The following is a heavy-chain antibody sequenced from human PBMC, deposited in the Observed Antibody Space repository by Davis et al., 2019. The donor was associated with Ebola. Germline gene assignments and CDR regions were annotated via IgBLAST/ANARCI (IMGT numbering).Heavy chain of an antibody. D-gene: IGHD4-17*01. J-gene: IGHJ6*03. CDR1: GYSISSGYY. Sequence: SETLSLTCAVSGYSISSGYYWGWIRQPPGKGLEWIGSIYHSGSTYYNPSLKSRVTISVDTSKNQFSLKLSSVTAADTAVYYCARHAPGESYYCYYYMDVWGKGTTVTVSS. CDR2: IYHSGST. V-gene: IGHV4-38-2*01. CDR3: ARHAPGESYYCYYYMDV.